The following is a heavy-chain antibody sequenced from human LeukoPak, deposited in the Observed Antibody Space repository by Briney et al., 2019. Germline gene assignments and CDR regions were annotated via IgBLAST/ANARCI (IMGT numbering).Heavy chain of an antibody. CDR2: ISAGNGNT. D-gene: IGHD1-26*01. J-gene: IGHJ5*02. CDR3: ARERAVGATTSWFDP. CDR1: GYTFTSYA. Sequence: ASVKVSCKASGYTFTSYAMHWVRQAPGQRLEWMGWISAGNGNTKYSQKFQGRVTFTKDTSASTASMELSSLRSEDTAMYYCARERAVGATTSWFDPWGQGTLVTVSS. V-gene: IGHV1-3*01.